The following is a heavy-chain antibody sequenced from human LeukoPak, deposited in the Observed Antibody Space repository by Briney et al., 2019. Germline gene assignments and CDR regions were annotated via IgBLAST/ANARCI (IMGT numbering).Heavy chain of an antibody. CDR2: IYSGGST. J-gene: IGHJ5*02. CDR1: GLTVSSNY. D-gene: IGHD6-13*01. Sequence: PGGSLRLSCAASGLTVSSNYMSWVRQAPGKGLEWVSVIYSGGSTYYADSVKGRFTISRDNSKNTLYLQMNSLRAEDTAVYYCARELAAAGYNWFDPWGQGTLVTVSS. CDR3: ARELAAAGYNWFDP. V-gene: IGHV3-66*01.